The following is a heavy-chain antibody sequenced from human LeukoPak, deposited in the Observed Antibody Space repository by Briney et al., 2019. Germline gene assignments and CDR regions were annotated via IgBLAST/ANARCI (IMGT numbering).Heavy chain of an antibody. Sequence: PGGSLRLSCAASGFTFSTYSMNWVRQAPGKGLEWVSFIGTTSSTIYYADSVKGRFTISRDNANNSLYLQMNSLRAEDTAVYYCAKVVMALYYGGSPSGAFDIWGQGTMVTVSS. D-gene: IGHD4-23*01. J-gene: IGHJ3*02. CDR2: IGTTSSTI. CDR3: AKVVMALYYGGSPSGAFDI. CDR1: GFTFSTYS. V-gene: IGHV3-48*04.